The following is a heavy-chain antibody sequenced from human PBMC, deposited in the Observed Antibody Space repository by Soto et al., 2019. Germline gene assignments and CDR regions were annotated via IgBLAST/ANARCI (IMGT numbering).Heavy chain of an antibody. CDR1: SGSISSSNW. CDR3: AREDQQLYKFDY. CDR2: IYHSGST. J-gene: IGHJ4*02. Sequence: SETLSLTCAVSSGSISSSNWWSWVRQPPGKGLEWIGEIYHSGSTNYNPSLKSRVTISVDKSKNQFSLKLSSVTAADTAVYYCAREDQQLYKFDYWGQGTLVTVSS. D-gene: IGHD2-2*02. V-gene: IGHV4-4*02.